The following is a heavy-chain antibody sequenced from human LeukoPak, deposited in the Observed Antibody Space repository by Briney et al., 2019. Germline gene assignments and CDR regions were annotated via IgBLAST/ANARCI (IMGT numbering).Heavy chain of an antibody. J-gene: IGHJ5*02. Sequence: ASVSVSFKASGYTFTIYGISWVRQAPGQGLEWVGWISAYNGNTNYAQKLQGRVTMTTDTSTSTAYMELRSLRSDDTAVYYCARDTYYDSSGQNWFDRWGQGTLVTVSS. D-gene: IGHD3-22*01. CDR1: GYTFTIYG. V-gene: IGHV1-18*01. CDR2: ISAYNGNT. CDR3: ARDTYYDSSGQNWFDR.